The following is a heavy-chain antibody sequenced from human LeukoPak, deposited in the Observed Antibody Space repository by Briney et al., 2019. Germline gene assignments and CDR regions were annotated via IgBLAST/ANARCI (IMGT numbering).Heavy chain of an antibody. CDR1: GFTFMSYV. J-gene: IGHJ4*02. CDR3: ASGNYYQDY. D-gene: IGHD1-26*01. V-gene: IGHV3-23*01. Sequence: GGSLRLSCAASGFTFMSYVMIWVRRTPGKGLEWVSAISGSGTTTYYADSVEGRFTISKDNPRNPLYLQLNSLRAEDTAVYYGASGNYYQDYWGQGTVVTVSP. CDR2: ISGSGTTT.